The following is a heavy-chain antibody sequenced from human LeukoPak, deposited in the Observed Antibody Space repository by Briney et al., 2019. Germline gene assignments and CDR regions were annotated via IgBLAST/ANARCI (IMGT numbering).Heavy chain of an antibody. CDR3: ARAQHDDYGDY. Sequence: PGGSLRLSCAASGFTFSSYAMSWVRQAPGKGLEWVSSISSSSSYIYYADSVKGRFTISRDNAKNSLYLQMNSLRAEDTAVYYCARAQHDDYGDYWGQGTLVTVSS. CDR1: GFTFSSYA. J-gene: IGHJ4*02. V-gene: IGHV3-21*01. CDR2: ISSSSSYI. D-gene: IGHD3-3*01.